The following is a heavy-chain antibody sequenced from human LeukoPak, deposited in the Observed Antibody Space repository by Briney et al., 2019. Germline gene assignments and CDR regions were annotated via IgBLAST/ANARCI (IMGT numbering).Heavy chain of an antibody. CDR2: ISGSGDDT. CDR1: GFTFGDYA. CDR3: VRDYYGSGTYQGNYYYGMDV. J-gene: IGHJ6*02. D-gene: IGHD3-10*01. V-gene: IGHV3-23*01. Sequence: GSLRLSCTASGFTFGDYAMSWFRQAPGKGLEWVSGISGSGDDTYYTDSVKGRFTISRDNSNNTMYLQMNNLRSEDTAVYFCVRDYYGSGTYQGNYYYGMDVWGHGTTVTVFS.